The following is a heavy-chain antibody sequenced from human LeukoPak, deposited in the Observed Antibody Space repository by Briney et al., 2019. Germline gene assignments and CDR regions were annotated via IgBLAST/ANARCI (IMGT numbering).Heavy chain of an antibody. V-gene: IGHV4-34*01. Sequence: SETLSLTCAVYGGSFSGYYWSRIRQPPGKGLEWIGSIYYSGSTYYNPSLKSRVTISVDTSKNQFSLKLSSVTAADTAVYYCARDSPDGYTHEHYYYNIDVWGKGTTVTVSS. J-gene: IGHJ6*03. D-gene: IGHD5-18*01. CDR1: GGSFSGYY. CDR3: ARDSPDGYTHEHYYYNIDV. CDR2: IYYSGST.